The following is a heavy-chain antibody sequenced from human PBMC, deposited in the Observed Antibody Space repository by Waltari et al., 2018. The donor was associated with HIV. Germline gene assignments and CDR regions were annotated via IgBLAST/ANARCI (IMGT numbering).Heavy chain of an antibody. V-gene: IGHV3-30*18. Sequence: QEQLVGCGGGVVQPGDVLRLSCSASGPSFGTNCMHWVRQAPGKGLEWVAAISYDGIKKYYGDSLRGRFIISRDNSKKTLYLQMNTLRPEDTAIYFCAKDSSQVHWFGESLALWGQGTLVIVSS. CDR2: ISYDGIKK. J-gene: IGHJ4*02. CDR1: GPSFGTNC. CDR3: AKDSSQVHWFGESLAL. D-gene: IGHD3-10*01.